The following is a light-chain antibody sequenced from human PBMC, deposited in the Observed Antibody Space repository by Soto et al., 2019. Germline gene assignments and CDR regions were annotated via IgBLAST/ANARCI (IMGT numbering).Light chain of an antibody. CDR3: QQYNNWPLT. J-gene: IGKJ4*01. CDR1: LSVSSD. V-gene: IGKV3-15*01. CDR2: RAF. Sequence: EIVMTQSPATLSLSPGERVTLSCRASLSVSSDLAWYRQKPGQAPRLLIYRAFTRATGIPARFSGSGFGTDFTLTISSLQSEDFAVYYCQQYNNWPLTFGGGTKVDIK.